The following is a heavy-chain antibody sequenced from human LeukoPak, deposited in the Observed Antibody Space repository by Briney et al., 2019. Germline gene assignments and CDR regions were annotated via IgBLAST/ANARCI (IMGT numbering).Heavy chain of an antibody. V-gene: IGHV1-24*01. CDR2: FDPEDGET. CDR3: ASGGPGAAAATTDY. CDR1: GYTLTELS. D-gene: IGHD6-13*01. Sequence: GASVKVSCKVSGYTLTELSMHWVRQAPGKGLEWMGGFDPEDGETIYAQKFQGRVTMTEDTSTDTAYMELSSLRSEDTAVYYCASGGPGAAAATTDYWGQGTLVTVSS. J-gene: IGHJ4*02.